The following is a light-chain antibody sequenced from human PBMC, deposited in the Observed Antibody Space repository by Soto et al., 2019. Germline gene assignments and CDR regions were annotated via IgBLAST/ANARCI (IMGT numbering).Light chain of an antibody. CDR1: QSVSSSY. Sequence: ESELKQYPSTLSLTPGERAPLSCRASQSVSSSYLAWYQQKPGQAPRLLIYGASSRATGIPDRFSGSGSGTDFTLTISRLEPEDFAVYYCQQYGSSPWTFGQGTKVDI. CDR2: GAS. J-gene: IGKJ1*01. CDR3: QQYGSSPWT. V-gene: IGKV3-20*01.